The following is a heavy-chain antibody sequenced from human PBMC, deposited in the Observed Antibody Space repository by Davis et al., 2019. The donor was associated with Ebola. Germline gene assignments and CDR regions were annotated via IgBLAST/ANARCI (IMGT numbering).Heavy chain of an antibody. J-gene: IGHJ4*02. Sequence: GGSLRLSCAASGFTFSSYTMNWVRQAPGKGLEWVSYISSSSSTIYYADSVKGRFTISRDNAKNTLYLQMNSLRAEDTAVYYCAKDRVSGTTPGYFDYWGQGTLVTVSS. V-gene: IGHV3-48*01. CDR2: ISSSSSTI. CDR3: AKDRVSGTTPGYFDY. CDR1: GFTFSSYT. D-gene: IGHD1-1*01.